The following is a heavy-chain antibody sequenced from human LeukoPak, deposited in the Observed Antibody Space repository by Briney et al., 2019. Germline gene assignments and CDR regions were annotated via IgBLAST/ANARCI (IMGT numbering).Heavy chain of an antibody. Sequence: PLQTLSLTCTVSDDSINSGDYYWSWIRQPPGKGLEWIGYVYYSGSTYYNPSLKSRVTISVDTSKNQFSLKLNSVTAADTAVYYCARVSGFGVPFDYWGQGTLVTVPS. CDR3: ARVSGFGVPFDY. D-gene: IGHD3-10*01. V-gene: IGHV4-30-4*01. J-gene: IGHJ4*02. CDR1: DDSINSGDYY. CDR2: VYYSGST.